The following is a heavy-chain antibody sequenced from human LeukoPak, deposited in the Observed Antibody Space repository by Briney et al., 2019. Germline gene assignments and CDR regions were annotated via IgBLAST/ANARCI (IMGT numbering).Heavy chain of an antibody. Sequence: SETLSLTCTVSGGSITIHYWSWIWHRPGQGGGRIGHIYDGRNTNYNPSLKSRVTISAATSKDQFSLQLRPVTAADTAVYYCARACWGDDSWSGPTINWVDRWGQGTLITVSS. CDR1: GGSITIHY. J-gene: IGHJ5*02. V-gene: IGHV4-59*11. CDR2: IYDGRNT. D-gene: IGHD3-3*01. CDR3: ARACWGDDSWSGPTINWVDR.